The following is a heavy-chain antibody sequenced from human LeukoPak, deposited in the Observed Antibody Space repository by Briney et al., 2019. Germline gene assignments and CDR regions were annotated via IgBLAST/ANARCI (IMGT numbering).Heavy chain of an antibody. CDR1: GFTIGNHW. CDR3: AGDPFFSVP. V-gene: IGHV3-7*01. CDR2: IKEDGGEK. D-gene: IGHD2/OR15-2a*01. J-gene: IGHJ5*02. Sequence: PGGSLRLSCEVSGFTIGNHWMSWVRQAPGKGLEWVANIKEDGGEKYYVDSVKGRFTISRDNGKNSLYLQMNSLRVDDTALYYCAGDPFFSVPWGQGTLVTVSS.